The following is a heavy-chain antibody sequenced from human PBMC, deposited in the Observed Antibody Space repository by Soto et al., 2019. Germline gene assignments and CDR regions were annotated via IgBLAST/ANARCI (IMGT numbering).Heavy chain of an antibody. J-gene: IGHJ6*02. CDR2: IYYSGIT. V-gene: IGHV4-31*03. Sequence: LSLTCTVSGGSISSGGYYLSWIRQHPGKGLEWIGYIYYSGITYYNPSLKSRVTISVDTSKNQFSPKLSSVTAADTAVYYCARDMGGYDYVWGSYRPDGMDVWGQGTTVTVSS. D-gene: IGHD3-16*02. CDR1: GGSISSGGYY. CDR3: ARDMGGYDYVWGSYRPDGMDV.